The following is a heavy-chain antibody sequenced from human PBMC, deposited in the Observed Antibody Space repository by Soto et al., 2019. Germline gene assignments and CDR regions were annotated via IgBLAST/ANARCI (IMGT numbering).Heavy chain of an antibody. CDR3: TRTRGQLLADAFDI. J-gene: IGHJ3*02. CDR1: GDSVSTNTAA. V-gene: IGHV6-1*01. D-gene: IGHD2-2*01. CDR2: TYYRSKWYF. Sequence: SQTPSLTCAISGDSVSTNTAAWNWARQSPSRGLEWLGMTYYRSKWYFDYAVSVKSRITITPDTSKNQFSLHLDSVTPGDTAVYYCTRTRGQLLADAFDIWGLGTMVTVSS.